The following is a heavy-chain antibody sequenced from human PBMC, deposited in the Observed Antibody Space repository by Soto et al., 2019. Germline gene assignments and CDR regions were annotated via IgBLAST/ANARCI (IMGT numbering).Heavy chain of an antibody. V-gene: IGHV3-30*18. CDR1: GFTFSSYG. Sequence: GGSLRLSCAASGFTFSSYGMHWVRQAPGKGLEWVAVISYDGSNKYYADSVKGRFTISRDNSKNTLYLQMNSLRAEDTAVYYCAKLWAGSGRSNYYYYGMDVWGQGTTVTV. D-gene: IGHD3-10*01. CDR3: AKLWAGSGRSNYYYYGMDV. J-gene: IGHJ6*02. CDR2: ISYDGSNK.